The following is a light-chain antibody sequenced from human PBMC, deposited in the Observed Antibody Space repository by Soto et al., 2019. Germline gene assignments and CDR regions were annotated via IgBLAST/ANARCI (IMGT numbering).Light chain of an antibody. Sequence: EIVMTQSPATLSVSPGDRATLSCRASQSVSSSLAWYQQIPGQAPRLLIYDASTRATGIPSRFSGSGFGTEFTLTISSLQPDDFATYYCQQYNSYSPWTFGQGTKVEIK. J-gene: IGKJ1*01. CDR2: DAS. CDR3: QQYNSYSPWT. CDR1: QSVSSS. V-gene: IGKV3-15*01.